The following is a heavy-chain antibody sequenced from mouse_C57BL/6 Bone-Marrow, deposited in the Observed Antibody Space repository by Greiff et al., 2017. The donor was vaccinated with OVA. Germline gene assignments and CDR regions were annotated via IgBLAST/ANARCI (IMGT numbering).Heavy chain of an antibody. CDR3: ARVGYGNYFSWFAY. D-gene: IGHD2-1*01. CDR1: GFTFSSYA. V-gene: IGHV5-4*03. J-gene: IGHJ3*01. CDR2: ISDGGSYT. Sequence: EVMLVESGGGLVKPGGSLKLSCAASGFTFSSYAMSWVRQTPEKRLEWVATISDGGSYTYYPDNVKGRFTISRDNAKNNLYLQMSHLKSEDTAMYYCARVGYGNYFSWFAYWGQGTLVTVSA.